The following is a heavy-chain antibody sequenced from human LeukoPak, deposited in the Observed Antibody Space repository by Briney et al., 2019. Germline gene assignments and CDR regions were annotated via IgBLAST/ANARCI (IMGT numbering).Heavy chain of an antibody. D-gene: IGHD2-15*01. V-gene: IGHV3-74*01. J-gene: IGHJ4*02. CDR3: ARGVVVAATGSENFDY. CDR2: INTDGSST. Sequence: GGSLRLSCAASGFTFSSYWMHWVRQAPGKGLVWVSRINTDGSSTSYADSVKGRFTISRDNAKNSLYLQMNSLRAEDTAVYYCARGVVVAATGSENFDYWGQGTLVTVSS. CDR1: GFTFSSYW.